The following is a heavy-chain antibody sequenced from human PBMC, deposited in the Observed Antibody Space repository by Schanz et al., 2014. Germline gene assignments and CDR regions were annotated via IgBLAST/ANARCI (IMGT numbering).Heavy chain of an antibody. CDR3: ARGGFGEVSYFDY. J-gene: IGHJ4*02. CDR1: GYTFTSYD. D-gene: IGHD3-10*01. CDR2: MNPNSGNT. V-gene: IGHV1-8*02. Sequence: QVQLVQSGAEVKKPGASVRLSCESSGYTFTSYDINWVRQAPGQGLEWMGWMNPNSGNTGYAQKLQGRVTMTRHTSISTAYMELSSLRSEDTAVYYCARGGFGEVSYFDYWGQGALVTVSS.